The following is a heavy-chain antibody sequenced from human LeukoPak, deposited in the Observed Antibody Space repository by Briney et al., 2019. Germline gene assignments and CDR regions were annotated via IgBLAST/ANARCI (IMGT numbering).Heavy chain of an antibody. Sequence: KTGGSLRLSCAASGFTFSSYTMSCVRQAPGKGLEWVSAISGSGGSTYYADSVKGRFTISRDNAKNSLYLQMNSLRAEDTAVYYCARVQLWLYYFDYWGQGTLVTVSS. CDR1: GFTFSSYT. D-gene: IGHD5-18*01. V-gene: IGHV3-23*01. J-gene: IGHJ4*02. CDR2: ISGSGGST. CDR3: ARVQLWLYYFDY.